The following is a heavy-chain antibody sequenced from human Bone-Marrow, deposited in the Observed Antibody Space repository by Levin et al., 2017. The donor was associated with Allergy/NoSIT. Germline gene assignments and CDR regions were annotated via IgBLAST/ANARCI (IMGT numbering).Heavy chain of an antibody. CDR2: IKQEGREK. CDR1: GFTFSSYW. V-gene: IGHV3-7*01. Sequence: GESLKISCAASGFTFSSYWMSWVRQAPGKGLEWVANIKQEGREKYYVDSVKGRFTISRDNAKNSLYLQMNSLRAEDTAVYYCARGGSSSEGYAQWYFELWGRGTLVTVSS. CDR3: ARGGSSSEGYAQWYFEL. D-gene: IGHD3-22*01. J-gene: IGHJ2*01.